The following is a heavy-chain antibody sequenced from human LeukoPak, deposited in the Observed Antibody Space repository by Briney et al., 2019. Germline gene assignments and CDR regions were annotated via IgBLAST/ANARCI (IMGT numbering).Heavy chain of an antibody. CDR3: STYGSGRKFDY. J-gene: IGHJ4*02. CDR1: GFIFTNAW. CDR2: IKSKADGGTT. Sequence: GGSLRLSCAASGFIFTNAWMSWVRQAPGKGLEWVGRIKSKADGGTTDYATPVKDRFIISRDDSTNTLYLQMNSLKSEDTAVYYCSTYGSGRKFDYWGQGTLVTVSS. V-gene: IGHV3-15*01. D-gene: IGHD3-10*01.